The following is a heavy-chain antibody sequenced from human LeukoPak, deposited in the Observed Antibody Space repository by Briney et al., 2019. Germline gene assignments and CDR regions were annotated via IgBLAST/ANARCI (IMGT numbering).Heavy chain of an antibody. CDR3: ARSDTPYSSSWYPRGYYYYGMDV. D-gene: IGHD6-13*01. V-gene: IGHV1-18*01. CDR2: ISAYNGNT. Sequence: GASVKVSCKASGYTFTSYGISWVRQAPGQGVEWMGWISAYNGNTNYAQKLQGRVTMTTDTSTSTAYMELRSLRSDDTAVYYCARSDTPYSSSWYPRGYYYYGMDVWGQGTTVTVSS. CDR1: GYTFTSYG. J-gene: IGHJ6*02.